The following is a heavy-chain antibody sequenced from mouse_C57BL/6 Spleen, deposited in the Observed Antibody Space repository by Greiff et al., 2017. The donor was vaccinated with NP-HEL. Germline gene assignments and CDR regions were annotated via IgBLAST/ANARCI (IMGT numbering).Heavy chain of an antibody. D-gene: IGHD3-2*02. CDR2: IDPSDSYT. J-gene: IGHJ2*01. Sequence: VQLQQSGAELVMPGASVKLSCKASGYTFTSYWMHWVKQRPGQGLEWIGEIDPSDSYTNYNQKFKGKSTLTVDKSSSTAYMQLSSLTSEDSAVYYCARRGGSGNCFDYWGQGTTLTVSS. CDR3: ARRGGSGNCFDY. V-gene: IGHV1-69*01. CDR1: GYTFTSYW.